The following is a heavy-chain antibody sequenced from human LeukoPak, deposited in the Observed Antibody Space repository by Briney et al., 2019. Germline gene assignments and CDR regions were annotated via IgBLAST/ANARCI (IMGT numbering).Heavy chain of an antibody. J-gene: IGHJ4*02. Sequence: PGGSLRLSCAASGFTFSSYGMHWVRQALGKGLEWVAFIRYDGSNKYYADSVKGRFTISRDNSKNTLYLQMNSLRAEDTAVYYCAKEGYYDFWSGYYSGYWGQGTLVTVSS. CDR1: GFTFSSYG. V-gene: IGHV3-30*02. CDR3: AKEGYYDFWSGYYSGY. CDR2: IRYDGSNK. D-gene: IGHD3-3*01.